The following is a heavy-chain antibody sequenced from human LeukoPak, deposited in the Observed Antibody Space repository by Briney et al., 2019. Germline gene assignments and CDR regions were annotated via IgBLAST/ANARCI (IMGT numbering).Heavy chain of an antibody. D-gene: IGHD3-10*01. CDR2: IGGSSDFT. CDR3: GKADRGWGVITKD. Sequence: PGGSLRLSCAASGFTFTTYAMSWVRQAPGKGLEWVSAIGGSSDFTYYAEYVKGRFTISRDNSKKTLYLQMNSLRAEDTAVYYCGKADRGWGVITKDWGQGTLVTVSS. J-gene: IGHJ4*02. CDR1: GFTFTTYA. V-gene: IGHV3-23*01.